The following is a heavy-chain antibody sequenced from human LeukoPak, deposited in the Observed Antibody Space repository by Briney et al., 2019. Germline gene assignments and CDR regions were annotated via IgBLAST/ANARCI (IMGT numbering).Heavy chain of an antibody. D-gene: IGHD6-19*01. Sequence: GESLKISCKGSGYSFTSCWIGWVRQMPGKGLEWMGIIYPGDSDTRYSPSFQGQVTISADKSISTAYLQWSSLKASDTAMYYCARRIAVAGMGDWFDPWGQGTLVTVSS. V-gene: IGHV5-51*01. CDR2: IYPGDSDT. CDR3: ARRIAVAGMGDWFDP. J-gene: IGHJ5*02. CDR1: GYSFTSCW.